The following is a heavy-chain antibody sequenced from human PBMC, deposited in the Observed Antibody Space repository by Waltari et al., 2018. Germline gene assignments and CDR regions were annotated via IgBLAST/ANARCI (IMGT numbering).Heavy chain of an antibody. J-gene: IGHJ6*03. V-gene: IGHV4-30-2*01. CDR2: IYHSGST. Sequence: QLQLQESGSGLVKPSQTLSLTCAVSGGSISSGGYSWSWIRQPPGKGLEWIGYIYHSGSTYYNPSLKSRVTISVDRSKNQFSLKLSSVTAADTAVYYCAARFRESGGGYYMDVWGKGTTVTVSS. CDR3: AARFRESGGGYYMDV. D-gene: IGHD3-10*01. CDR1: GGSISSGGYS.